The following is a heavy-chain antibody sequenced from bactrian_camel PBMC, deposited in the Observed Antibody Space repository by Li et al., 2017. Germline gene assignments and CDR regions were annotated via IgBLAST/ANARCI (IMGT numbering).Heavy chain of an antibody. D-gene: IGHD2*01. V-gene: IGHV3S55*01. CDR2: IRTGV. CDR3: AADSVNLQLATRRLWL. J-gene: IGHJ6*01. Sequence: HVQLVESGGGSVQAGGSLRLSCVVSGDPYSRLCTAWFRQAPGKEREEVATIRTGVVDSVKGRFTISKDNAENTLYLQMNSLRPEDTAMYYCAADSVNLQLATRRLWLQGSGDPGHRL. CDR1: GDPYSRLC.